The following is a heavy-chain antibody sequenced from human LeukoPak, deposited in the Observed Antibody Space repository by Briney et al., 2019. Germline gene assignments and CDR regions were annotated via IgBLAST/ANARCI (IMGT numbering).Heavy chain of an antibody. CDR1: GFTLSTYW. V-gene: IGHV3-74*01. CDR2: ITSDGSIT. CDR3: SRFTMATSCDFDY. Sequence: GGSLRLSCAASGFTLSTYWMNWVRQAPGKGLVWVSRITSDGSITSYADSVKGRFTISRDNAKNTLFLQMNSLRDEDTAVYYCSRFTMATSCDFDYWGQGTLVTVSS. D-gene: IGHD3-10*01. J-gene: IGHJ4*02.